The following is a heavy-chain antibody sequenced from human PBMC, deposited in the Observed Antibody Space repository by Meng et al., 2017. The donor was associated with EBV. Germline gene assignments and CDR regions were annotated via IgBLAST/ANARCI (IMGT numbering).Heavy chain of an antibody. CDR3: VRDLWLRIGECV. D-gene: IGHD5-12*01. J-gene: IGHJ4*02. CDR2: ITPVFGIA. Sequence: VQVVPSWAQGKKPGSAVKVSCKGSGDNFNNFGISLVRQAPGQGLEWMGDITPVFGIANYAESFQGRVTISADTSTRTDYMDLSSLRSDDTAVYYCVRDLWLRIGECVWGQGTLVTVSS. CDR1: GDNFNNFG. V-gene: IGHV1-69*17.